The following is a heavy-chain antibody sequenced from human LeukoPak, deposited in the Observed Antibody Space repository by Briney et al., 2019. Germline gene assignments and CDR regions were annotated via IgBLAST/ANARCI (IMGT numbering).Heavy chain of an antibody. CDR1: GGTFSSYA. CDR3: ARLPLRSIAVGYYGMDV. CDR2: IIPIFGTA. D-gene: IGHD6-6*01. V-gene: IGHV1-69*13. J-gene: IGHJ6*02. Sequence: SVKVSCKASGGTFSSYAISWVRQAPGQGLERMGGIIPIFGTANYAQKFQGRVTITADESTSTAYMELSSLRSEDTAVYYCARLPLRSIAVGYYGMDVWGQGTTVTVSS.